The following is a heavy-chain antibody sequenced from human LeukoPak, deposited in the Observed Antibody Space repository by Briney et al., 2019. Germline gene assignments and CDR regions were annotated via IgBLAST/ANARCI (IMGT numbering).Heavy chain of an antibody. Sequence: GGSLRLSCAASGFTFSSYGMHWVRRAPGKGLEWVAFIRYDGSNKYYADSVKARFTISRDNSKNTLYLQMNSLRAEDTAVYYCAKDNSWENDFWSGYYTGALDYWGQGTLVTVSS. CDR2: IRYDGSNK. CDR1: GFTFSSYG. J-gene: IGHJ4*02. V-gene: IGHV3-30*02. CDR3: AKDNSWENDFWSGYYTGALDY. D-gene: IGHD3-3*01.